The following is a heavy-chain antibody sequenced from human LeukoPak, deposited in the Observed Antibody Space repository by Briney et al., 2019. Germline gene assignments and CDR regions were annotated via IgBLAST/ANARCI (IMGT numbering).Heavy chain of an antibody. CDR2: IHYSGNT. V-gene: IGHV4-39*01. D-gene: IGHD3-3*01. CDR3: ARLGAGPTYYDFWSGYSSFYFDY. Sequence: SETLSLTCTVSGVSTSSSNYYWGWIRQPPGKGLEWIGGIHYSGNTYYNPSLKSRVTISIDTSKNQFSLKLSSVTAADTAVYYCARLGAGPTYYDFWSGYSSFYFDYWGQGTLVTVSS. J-gene: IGHJ4*02. CDR1: GVSTSSSNYY.